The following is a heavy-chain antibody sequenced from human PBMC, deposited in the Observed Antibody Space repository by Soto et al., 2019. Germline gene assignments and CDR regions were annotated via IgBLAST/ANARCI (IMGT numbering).Heavy chain of an antibody. V-gene: IGHV1-3*01. D-gene: IGHD1-26*01. CDR1: GYTFTSYA. J-gene: IGHJ4*02. CDR3: ARGLGLYYFDY. CDR2: INAGNGNT. Sequence: ASVNVSCKASGYTFTSYAMHWVRQAPGQRLEWMGWINAGNGNTKYSQRFQGRVTITRDTSASTAYMELSSLRSEDTAVYYCARGLGLYYFDYWGQGTLVTVSS.